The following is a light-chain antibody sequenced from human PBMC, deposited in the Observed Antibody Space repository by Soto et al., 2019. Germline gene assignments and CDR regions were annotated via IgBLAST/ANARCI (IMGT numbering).Light chain of an antibody. J-gene: IGKJ2*01. CDR3: QQYGGSPMYI. CDR2: GAS. V-gene: IGKV3-20*01. CDR1: QSVSNNY. Sequence: EIVLTQSPGTLSLSPGERATLSCRASQSVSNNYLAWYQQKSGQAPRLLIYGASSRTTGIPDRFSGSGSGTDFTLTISRLEPEDFAVYYCQQYGGSPMYIFGQGTKLEIK.